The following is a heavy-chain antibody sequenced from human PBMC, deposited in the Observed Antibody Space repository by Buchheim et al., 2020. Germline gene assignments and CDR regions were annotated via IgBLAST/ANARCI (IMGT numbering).Heavy chain of an antibody. CDR3: ARLRCRTFYYESYDY. Sequence: EVQLVESGGGLVQPGGSLRLSCAGSGFTFRSYLMGWVRQAPGKGLEWVANVNKDGGETYYVDSVKGRFTISRDNAKNSLYLQMNSLRAEDTAVYYCARLRCRTFYYESYDYWGQGTL. CDR2: VNKDGGET. CDR1: GFTFRSYL. D-gene: IGHD3-3*01. V-gene: IGHV3-7*03. J-gene: IGHJ4*02.